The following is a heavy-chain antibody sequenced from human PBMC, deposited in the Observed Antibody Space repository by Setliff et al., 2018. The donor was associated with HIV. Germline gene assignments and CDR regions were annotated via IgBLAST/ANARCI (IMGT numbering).Heavy chain of an antibody. V-gene: IGHV4-59*11. J-gene: IGHJ4*02. D-gene: IGHD6-19*01. CDR1: GGSISSHY. CDR3: ARDQRTAVAGTYY. Sequence: LSLTCTVSGGSISSHYWSWIRQPPGKGLEWIGYIYYSGSTIYNPSLKSRVAISVDTSKNQFSLKLTSVTAVDTAVYYCARDQRTAVAGTYYWGQGTLVTVSS. CDR2: IYYSGST.